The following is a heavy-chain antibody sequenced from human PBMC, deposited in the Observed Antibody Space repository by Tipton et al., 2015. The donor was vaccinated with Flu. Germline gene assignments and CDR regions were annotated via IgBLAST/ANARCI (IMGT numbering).Heavy chain of an antibody. CDR2: IYYSGSS. J-gene: IGHJ4*02. D-gene: IGHD1-26*01. V-gene: IGHV4-39*07. Sequence: TLSLTCTVSGGSISSSTYYWGWIRQPPGKGLEWIGSIYYSGSSYYNPSLKSRVTISLDTSKNQFSLNLSSVTAADTAGYYCARALRGPVGATLGYWGQGTLVTVSS. CDR1: GGSISSSTYY. CDR3: ARALRGPVGATLGY.